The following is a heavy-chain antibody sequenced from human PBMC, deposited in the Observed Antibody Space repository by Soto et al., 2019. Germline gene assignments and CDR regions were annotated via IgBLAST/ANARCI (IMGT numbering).Heavy chain of an antibody. Sequence: SLNVSFKASGGTFSIYSIILFLHSPLQWLEWMGGIIPIFVTSNYAQKFQGRVTITADESTSTAYMELSSLRSEDTAVYYCARGRTIVVPHDDLDIWGKGTLATVSS. V-gene: IGHV1-69*13. D-gene: IGHD2-2*01. CDR2: IIPIFVTS. CDR1: GGTFSIYS. J-gene: IGHJ3*02. CDR3: ARGRTIVVPHDDLDI.